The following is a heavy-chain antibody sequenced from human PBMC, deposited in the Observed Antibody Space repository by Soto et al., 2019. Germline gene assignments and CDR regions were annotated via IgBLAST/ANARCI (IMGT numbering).Heavy chain of an antibody. CDR2: MNPNSGNT. V-gene: IGHV1-8*01. J-gene: IGHJ4*02. CDR3: ARGFHTIFGVVSSDY. Sequence: ASVKVSCKASGYTFTSYYINWVRQATGQGLEWMGWMNPNSGNTGYAQKFQGRVTMTRNTSISTAYMELSSLRSEDTAVYYCARGFHTIFGVVSSDYWGQGTLVTVSS. CDR1: GYTFTSYY. D-gene: IGHD3-3*01.